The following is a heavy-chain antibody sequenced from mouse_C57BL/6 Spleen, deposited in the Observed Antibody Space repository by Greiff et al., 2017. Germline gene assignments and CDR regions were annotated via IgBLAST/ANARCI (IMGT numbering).Heavy chain of an antibody. Sequence: QVQLQQPGTELVKPGASVKLSCKASGYTFTSYWMHWVKQRPGQGLEWIGNINPSNGGTNYNEKLKSKATLTVDKSSSTSYMQLSSLTSEDSAVYYCARSLYGKGYFDVWGTGTTVTVSS. V-gene: IGHV1-53*01. CDR2: INPSNGGT. J-gene: IGHJ1*03. D-gene: IGHD2-1*01. CDR3: ARSLYGKGYFDV. CDR1: GYTFTSYW.